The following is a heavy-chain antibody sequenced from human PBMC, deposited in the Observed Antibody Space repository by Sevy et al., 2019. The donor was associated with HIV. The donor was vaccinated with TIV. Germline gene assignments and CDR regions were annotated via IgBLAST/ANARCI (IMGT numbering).Heavy chain of an antibody. J-gene: IGHJ6*02. V-gene: IGHV4-4*07. CDR3: ARDQPRDIVVVPAAIYYYGMDV. CDR1: GGSISSYY. D-gene: IGHD2-2*01. Sequence: SETLSLTCTVSGGSISSYYWSWIRQPAGKGLEWIGRIYTSGSTNYNPSLKSRVTMSVDTSTNQFSLKLSSVTAADTAVYYCARDQPRDIVVVPAAIYYYGMDVWGQGTTVTVSS. CDR2: IYTSGST.